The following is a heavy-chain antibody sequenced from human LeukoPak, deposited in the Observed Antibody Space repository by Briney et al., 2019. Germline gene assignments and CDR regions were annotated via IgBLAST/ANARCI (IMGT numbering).Heavy chain of an antibody. Sequence: SGTLSLTCAVYGGSFSGYYWSWIRQPPGKGLEWIGEINHSGSTNYNPSLKSRVTISVDTSKNQFSLKLSSVTAADKAVYYCARGVRPVTYYYGSGIFDYWGQGTLVTVSS. D-gene: IGHD3-10*01. J-gene: IGHJ4*02. CDR2: INHSGST. CDR3: ARGVRPVTYYYGSGIFDY. V-gene: IGHV4-34*01. CDR1: GGSFSGYY.